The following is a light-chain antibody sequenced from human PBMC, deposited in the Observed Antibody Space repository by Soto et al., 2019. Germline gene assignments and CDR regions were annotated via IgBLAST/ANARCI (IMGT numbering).Light chain of an antibody. Sequence: DVVMTQTPLSLSVASGQPASISCKSSQSLLHITGDTFLFWYLQKPGQSPQLLIYEVSTRVSGVPDRFSGSGSGTDFTLEISRVETDDVGIYYCMQSTQLPPTFGQGTRLEIK. CDR3: MQSTQLPPT. J-gene: IGKJ5*01. CDR2: EVS. V-gene: IGKV2D-29*02. CDR1: QSLLHITGDTF.